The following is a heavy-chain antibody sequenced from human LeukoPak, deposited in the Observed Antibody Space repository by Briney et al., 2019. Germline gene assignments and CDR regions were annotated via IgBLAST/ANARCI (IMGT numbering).Heavy chain of an antibody. CDR2: ISTSSIYI. Sequence: GGSLRLSCVASGFTFSSYTMNWVRQAPGKGLEWVSSISTSSIYIYYADSVKGRFTISRDNSKNTLYLQMNSLRAEDTAVYYCAKEGGYGELSSYFDYWGQGTLVTVSS. CDR1: GFTFSSYT. D-gene: IGHD3-16*02. J-gene: IGHJ4*02. V-gene: IGHV3-21*04. CDR3: AKEGGYGELSSYFDY.